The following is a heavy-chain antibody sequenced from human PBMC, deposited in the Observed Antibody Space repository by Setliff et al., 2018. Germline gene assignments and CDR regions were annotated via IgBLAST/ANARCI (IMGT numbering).Heavy chain of an antibody. CDR3: ARGNPAERYEY. V-gene: IGHV1-18*01. Sequence: ASVKVSCKASGYTFTSYDINWVRQATGQGLEWMGFISLYDGHTNYAQNFQGRLTVTTDTSTSTAYMELSSLRFDDTAVYYCARGNPAERYEYWGQGALVTVSS. J-gene: IGHJ1*01. CDR2: ISLYDGHT. CDR1: GYTFTSYD. D-gene: IGHD5-12*01.